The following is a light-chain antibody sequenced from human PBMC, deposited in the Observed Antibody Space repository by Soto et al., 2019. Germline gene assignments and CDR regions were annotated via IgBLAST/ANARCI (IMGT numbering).Light chain of an antibody. CDR2: EVS. CDR3: SSYTSSSTGYV. CDR1: SSDVGGYNY. J-gene: IGLJ1*01. V-gene: IGLV2-14*01. Sequence: QSVLTQPASVSGSPGQSITISCTGTSSDVGGYNYVSWYQQQPGKAPKLMIYEVSNRPSGVSNRFSGSKSGNTASLTISGLQAEDEADYYCSSYTSSSTGYVFGTGTKVTVL.